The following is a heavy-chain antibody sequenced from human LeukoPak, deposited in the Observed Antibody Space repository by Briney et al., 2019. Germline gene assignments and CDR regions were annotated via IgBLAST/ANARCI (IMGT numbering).Heavy chain of an antibody. D-gene: IGHD1-26*01. J-gene: IGHJ4*02. Sequence: GGSLRLSCEASGFTFNSYAMRWVRQAPGKGLEWVSSISGSGGSTYYADSVKGRFTISRDNSKNTLYLQMNSLRAEDTAVYYCAEVVRVGAIDYWGQGTLVTVSS. V-gene: IGHV3-23*01. CDR3: AEVVRVGAIDY. CDR1: GFTFNSYA. CDR2: ISGSGGST.